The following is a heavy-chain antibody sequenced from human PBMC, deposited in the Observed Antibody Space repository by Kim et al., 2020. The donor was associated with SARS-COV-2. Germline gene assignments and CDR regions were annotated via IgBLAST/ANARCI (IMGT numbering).Heavy chain of an antibody. CDR1: GFTFSNAW. V-gene: IGHV3-15*01. CDR3: TTFSPTLRYFDWLAAYGMDV. D-gene: IGHD3-9*01. Sequence: GGSLRLSCAASGFTFSNAWMSWVRQAPGKGLEWVGRIKSKTDGGTTDYAAPVKGRFTISRDDSKNTLYLQMNSLKTEDTAVYYCTTFSPTLRYFDWLAAYGMDVWGQGTTVTVSS. J-gene: IGHJ6*02. CDR2: IKSKTDGGTT.